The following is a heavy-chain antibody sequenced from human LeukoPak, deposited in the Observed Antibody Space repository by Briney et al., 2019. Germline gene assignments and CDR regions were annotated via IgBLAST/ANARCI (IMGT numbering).Heavy chain of an antibody. V-gene: IGHV3-23*01. Sequence: PGGTLRLSCAASGFTFSSYGMSWVRQAPGKGLEWVSAISGSGGSTYYADSVKGRFTISRDNPKNTLYLQMNSLRAEDTAVYYCAKDYSALYYYYYMDVWGKGTTVTISS. CDR1: GFTFSSYG. CDR3: AKDYSALYYYYYMDV. CDR2: ISGSGGST. D-gene: IGHD2-15*01. J-gene: IGHJ6*03.